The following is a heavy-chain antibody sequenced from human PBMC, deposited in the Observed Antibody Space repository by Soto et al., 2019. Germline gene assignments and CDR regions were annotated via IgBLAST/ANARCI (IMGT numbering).Heavy chain of an antibody. CDR3: ARDQGGYSGYDAEAFDY. J-gene: IGHJ4*02. V-gene: IGHV1-69*01. CDR2: IIPIFGTA. Sequence: QVQLVQSGAEVKKPGSSVKVSCKAFGGTFSSYAISWVRQAPGQGLEWMGGIIPIFGTANYAQKFQGRVTITADESTSTAYMELSSLRSEDTAVYYCARDQGGYSGYDAEAFDYWGQGTLVTVSS. D-gene: IGHD5-12*01. CDR1: GGTFSSYA.